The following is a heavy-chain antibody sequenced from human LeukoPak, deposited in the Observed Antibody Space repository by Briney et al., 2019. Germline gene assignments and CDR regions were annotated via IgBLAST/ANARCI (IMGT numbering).Heavy chain of an antibody. D-gene: IGHD3-22*01. J-gene: IGHJ4*02. Sequence: ASVKVSCKASGYTFTSYGISWVRQAPGQGLEWMGWISAYNGNTNYAQKLQGRVTMTTDTSTSTAYMELRSLRSDDTAVHYCARILISSPGDSSGYYYSFDYWGQGTLVTVSS. CDR3: ARILISSPGDSSGYYYSFDY. V-gene: IGHV1-18*01. CDR1: GYTFTSYG. CDR2: ISAYNGNT.